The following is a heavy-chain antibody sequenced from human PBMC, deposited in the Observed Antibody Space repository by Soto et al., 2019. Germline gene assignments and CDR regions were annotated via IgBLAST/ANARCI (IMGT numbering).Heavy chain of an antibody. Sequence: EVQLLESGGGLVQPGGSLRLSCAASGFTFSSYAMSWVRQAPGKGLEWVSAISGSGGSTYYADSVKGRFTISSDNSKNTLYLQMNSLRAEDTAVYYCAKVSGPWITMVRGGRDYWGQGTLVTVSS. D-gene: IGHD3-10*01. CDR3: AKVSGPWITMVRGGRDY. J-gene: IGHJ4*02. V-gene: IGHV3-23*01. CDR2: ISGSGGST. CDR1: GFTFSSYA.